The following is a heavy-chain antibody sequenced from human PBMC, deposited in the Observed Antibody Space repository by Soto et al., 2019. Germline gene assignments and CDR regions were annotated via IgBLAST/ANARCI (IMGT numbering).Heavy chain of an antibody. CDR3: ARGYYDSSGYYPLDY. J-gene: IGHJ4*02. Sequence: ASVKVSCKASGGTFSSYAISWVRQAPGQGLEWMGGIIPIFGTANCAQKFQGRVTITADESTSTAYMELSSLRSEDTAVYYCARGYYDSSGYYPLDYWGQGTLVTSPQ. CDR2: IIPIFGTA. CDR1: GGTFSSYA. V-gene: IGHV1-69*13. D-gene: IGHD3-22*01.